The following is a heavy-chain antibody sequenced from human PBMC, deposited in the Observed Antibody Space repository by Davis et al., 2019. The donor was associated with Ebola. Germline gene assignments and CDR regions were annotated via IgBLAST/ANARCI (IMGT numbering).Heavy chain of an antibody. CDR1: GFTFSSYA. V-gene: IGHV3-23*01. J-gene: IGHJ4*02. CDR2: ISGSGGNT. CDR3: AKSSQWREYFNS. Sequence: GESLKISCAASGFTFSSYAMTWVRQAPGKGLEWVSTISGSGGNTYYADSVKGRFTVSRDNSKNTLYLQMNSLRAEDTAIFYCAKSSQWREYFNSWGQGTLVTVSS. D-gene: IGHD6-19*01.